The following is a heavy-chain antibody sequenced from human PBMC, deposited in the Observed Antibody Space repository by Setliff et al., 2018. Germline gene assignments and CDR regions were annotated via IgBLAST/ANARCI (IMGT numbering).Heavy chain of an antibody. D-gene: IGHD3-22*01. Sequence: ASVKVSCKASGYTFTSYGINWVRQAPGQGLEWMGWISTSNGNTNYAQKLQGRVTMTTDTSTSTAYMELRSLRSEDTAVYYCAREGRRYYDSSGYYYDPYYYYYMDVWGKGTTVTVSS. J-gene: IGHJ6*03. V-gene: IGHV1-18*01. CDR1: GYTFTSYG. CDR3: AREGRRYYDSSGYYYDPYYYYYMDV. CDR2: ISTSNGNT.